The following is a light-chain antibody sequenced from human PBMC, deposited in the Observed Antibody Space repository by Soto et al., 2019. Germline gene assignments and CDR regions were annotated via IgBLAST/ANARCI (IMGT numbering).Light chain of an antibody. J-gene: IGKJ4*01. CDR3: QQYNQWLT. V-gene: IGKV3-20*01. CDR1: QSVSSSY. CDR2: GAS. Sequence: EIVLTQSPGTLSLSPGERATLSCRASQSVSSSYLAWYQQKPGQAPRLLIYGASSRATGIPDRFSGSASGTDFTLTISRLEPEDFAVYYCQQYNQWLTFGGGTKVDIK.